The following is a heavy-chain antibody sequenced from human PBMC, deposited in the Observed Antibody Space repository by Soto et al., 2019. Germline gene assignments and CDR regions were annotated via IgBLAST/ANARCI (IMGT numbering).Heavy chain of an antibody. CDR3: TTVLASGYYDSSGYYFDY. Sequence: GGSLRLSCAASGFTFSNAWMSWVRQAPGKGLEWVGRIKSKTDGGTTDYAAPVKGRFTISRDDSKNTLYLRMNSLKTEDTAVYYCTTVLASGYYDSSGYYFDYWGQGTLVTVSS. V-gene: IGHV3-15*01. J-gene: IGHJ4*02. CDR1: GFTFSNAW. CDR2: IKSKTDGGTT. D-gene: IGHD3-22*01.